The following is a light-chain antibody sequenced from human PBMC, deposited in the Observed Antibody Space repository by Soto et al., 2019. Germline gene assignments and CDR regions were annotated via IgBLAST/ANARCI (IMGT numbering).Light chain of an antibody. CDR3: QQYYSYPFA. J-gene: IGKJ3*01. CDR2: AAS. V-gene: IGKV1-8*01. Sequence: AIRMTQSPSSFSASTGDRVTLTCRASQSVSSYLAWYQQKPGKAPKLLIYAASTLQSGVPSRFSGSGSGTDSTLTITSLQSEDFATYYCQQYYSYPFAFGPGTKVDI. CDR1: QSVSSY.